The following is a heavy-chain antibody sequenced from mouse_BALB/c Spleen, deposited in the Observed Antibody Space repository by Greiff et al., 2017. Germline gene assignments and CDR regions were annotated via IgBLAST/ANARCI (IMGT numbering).Heavy chain of an antibody. J-gene: IGHJ4*01. V-gene: IGHV1-80*01. D-gene: IGHD1-2*01. CDR3: ARWDYYGYDYAMDY. Sequence: QVQLQQSGAELVRPGSSVKISCKASGYAFSSYWMNWVKQRPGQGLEWIGQIYPGDGDTNYNGKFKGKATLTADTSSSTAYMQLSSLTSEDSAVYFCARWDYYGYDYAMDYWGQGTSVTVSS. CDR2: IYPGDGDT. CDR1: GYAFSSYW.